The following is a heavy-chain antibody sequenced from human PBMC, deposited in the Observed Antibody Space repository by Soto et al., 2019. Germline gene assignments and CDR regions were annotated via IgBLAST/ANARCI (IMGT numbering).Heavy chain of an antibody. J-gene: IGHJ4*02. V-gene: IGHV3-15*07. Sequence: GGSLRLSCAASGFTFSNAWMNWVRQAPGKGLEWAGRIKSKIDGGTTDYAAPVKGRFTISRDDSKNTLYLQMNSLKTEDTAVYYCTTKKGFWGQGTPVTVSS. CDR1: GFTFSNAW. CDR2: IKSKIDGGTT. CDR3: TTKKGF.